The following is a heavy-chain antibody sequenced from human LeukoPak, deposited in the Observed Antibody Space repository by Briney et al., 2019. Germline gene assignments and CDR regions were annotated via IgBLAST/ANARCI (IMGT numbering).Heavy chain of an antibody. CDR1: GGTFVSFT. V-gene: IGHV1-69*04. J-gene: IGHJ3*02. Sequence: SVKVSCKASGGTFVSFTISWVRQAPGQGLEWMGRIIPMLGMSNYTQKFQDRVTITADKSTSTAYMELSGLRSEDTAVYYCARDLGYCAGASRSRWGYGFGIWGQGTKVIVSS. D-gene: IGHD2-8*02. CDR3: ARDLGYCAGASRSRWGYGFGI. CDR2: IIPMLGMS.